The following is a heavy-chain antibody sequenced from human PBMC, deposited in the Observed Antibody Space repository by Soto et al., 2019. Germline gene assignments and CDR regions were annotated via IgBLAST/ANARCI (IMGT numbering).Heavy chain of an antibody. CDR1: GGTFSSYT. V-gene: IGHV1-69*08. D-gene: IGHD2-2*01. Sequence: QVQLVQSGAEVKKPGSSVKVSCKASGGTFSSYTISWVRQAPGQGLEWMGRIIPILGIANYAQKFQGRVTITADKSTSTAYKELSSLRSEDTAVYYCARDSLGYCSSTSCYLGYYYYYMDVWGKGTTVTVSS. CDR2: IIPILGIA. CDR3: ARDSLGYCSSTSCYLGYYYYYMDV. J-gene: IGHJ6*03.